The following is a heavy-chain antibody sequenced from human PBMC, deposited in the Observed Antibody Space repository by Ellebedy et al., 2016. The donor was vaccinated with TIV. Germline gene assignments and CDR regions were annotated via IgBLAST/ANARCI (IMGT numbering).Heavy chain of an antibody. CDR3: ARTNEVSSAGHNWFDP. Sequence: PGGSLRLSCVASGLTFNTYWMSWLRQAPGKGLEWQANLKTDGSKTHYVDSVKGRFTVSRDNAKNSLYLQMNSLRVDDTAVYYCARTNEVSSAGHNWFDPWGQGTLVTVSS. V-gene: IGHV3-7*03. CDR1: GLTFNTYW. CDR2: LKTDGSKT. D-gene: IGHD1-1*01. J-gene: IGHJ5*02.